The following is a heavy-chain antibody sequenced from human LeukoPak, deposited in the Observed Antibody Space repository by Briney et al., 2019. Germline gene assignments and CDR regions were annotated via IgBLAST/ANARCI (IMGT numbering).Heavy chain of an antibody. Sequence: SETLSLTCTVSGGSISSYYWSWIRQPPGKGLEWIGYIYYSGSTNYNPSLKSRVTMSVDTSKNQFSLKLASVTAADTAIYYCAKGAGGFSYYNWFDPWGQGTLVTVSS. J-gene: IGHJ5*02. V-gene: IGHV4-59*12. CDR3: AKGAGGFSYYNWFDP. D-gene: IGHD5-18*01. CDR2: IYYSGST. CDR1: GGSISSYY.